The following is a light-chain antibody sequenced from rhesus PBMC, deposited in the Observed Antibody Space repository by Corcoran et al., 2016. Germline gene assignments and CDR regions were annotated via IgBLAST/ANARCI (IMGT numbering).Light chain of an antibody. CDR2: KAS. Sequence: DIQMTQSPSSLSASVGDTVTITCRASQSISSWLSWYQQKPGKAPKLLIYKASSLQSGVPSRFSGSGSVTDFTLTISSLQSEDFATYYCQQYSSSPLTFGGGTKVELK. CDR1: QSISSW. V-gene: IGKV1-22*01. CDR3: QQYSSSPLT. J-gene: IGKJ4*01.